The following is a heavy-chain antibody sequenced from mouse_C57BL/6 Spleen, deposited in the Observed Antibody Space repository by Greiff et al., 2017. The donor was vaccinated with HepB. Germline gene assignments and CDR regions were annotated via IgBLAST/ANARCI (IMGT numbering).Heavy chain of an antibody. V-gene: IGHV5-16*01. CDR1: GFTFSDYY. CDR2: INYDGSST. J-gene: IGHJ1*03. CDR3: ARGPAYYCSYWYFDV. D-gene: IGHD2-10*01. Sequence: EVQLVESEGGLVQPGSSMKLSCTASGFTFSDYYMAWVRQVPEKGLEWVANINYDGSSTYYLDSLKSRFIISRDNAKNILYLQMSSLKSEDTATYYCARGPAYYCSYWYFDVWGTGTTVTVSS.